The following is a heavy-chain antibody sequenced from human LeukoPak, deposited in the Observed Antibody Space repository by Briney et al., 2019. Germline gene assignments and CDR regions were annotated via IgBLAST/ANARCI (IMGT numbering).Heavy chain of an antibody. CDR3: ATEVYYYMDV. CDR2: IKEDGSAK. Sequence: PGGSLRLSCAASGLTFSNYWMSWVRQAPGKGLEWVANIKEDGSAKYYVDSVKGRFTISRDNAKSSLYLQMNSLRAEDTAVYYCATEVYYYMDVWGKGTTVTVSS. V-gene: IGHV3-7*01. CDR1: GLTFSNYW. J-gene: IGHJ6*03.